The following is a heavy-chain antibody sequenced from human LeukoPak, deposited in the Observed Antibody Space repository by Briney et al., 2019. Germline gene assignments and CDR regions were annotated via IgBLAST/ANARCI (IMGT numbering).Heavy chain of an antibody. J-gene: IGHJ4*02. CDR2: INPNSGGT. CDR3: ARPITGTTPFDY. Sequence: EASVKVSCKASGYTFTGYYMHWVRQAPGQGLEWMGWINPNSGGTNYAQKFQGRVTMTRDTSISTAYMELSRLRSDDTAVYYCARPITGTTPFDYWGQGTLVTVSS. D-gene: IGHD1-7*01. CDR1: GYTFTGYY. V-gene: IGHV1-2*02.